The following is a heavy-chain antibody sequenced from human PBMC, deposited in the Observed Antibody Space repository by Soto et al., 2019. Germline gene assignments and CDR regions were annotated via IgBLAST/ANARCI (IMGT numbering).Heavy chain of an antibody. CDR2: INAGNGNT. D-gene: IGHD1-1*01. CDR3: ARVPNPYNFDY. J-gene: IGHJ4*02. V-gene: IGHV1-3*01. Sequence: QVQLVQSGAEVKKPGASVKVSCKASGYTFTSYAMHWVRQAPGQRLEWMGWINAGNGNTKYSQKFQGRVTITRDTSASTGDMELSSLRSEDTAVYYSARVPNPYNFDYWGQGTLVTVSS. CDR1: GYTFTSYA.